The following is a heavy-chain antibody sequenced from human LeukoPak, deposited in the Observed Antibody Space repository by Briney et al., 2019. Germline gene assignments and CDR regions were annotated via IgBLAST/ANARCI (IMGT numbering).Heavy chain of an antibody. CDR1: GFTFSSYA. V-gene: IGHV3-30*04. CDR3: ARDYEWGYSSSWYKGCYYYYYMDV. J-gene: IGHJ6*03. Sequence: GGSLRLSCAASGFTFSSYAMHWVRQAPGKGLEWVAVISYDGSNKYYADSVKGRFTISRDNSKNTLYLQMNSLRAEDTAVYYCARDYEWGYSSSWYKGCYYYYYMDVWGKGTTVTVSS. D-gene: IGHD6-13*01. CDR2: ISYDGSNK.